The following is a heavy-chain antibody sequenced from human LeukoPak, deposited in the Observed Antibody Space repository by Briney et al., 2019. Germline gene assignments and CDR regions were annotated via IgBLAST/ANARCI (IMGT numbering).Heavy chain of an antibody. CDR2: IRSDASAT. J-gene: IGHJ4*02. V-gene: IGHV3-30*02. D-gene: IGHD5-12*01. Sequence: HAGGSLRLSCAASGFTFSSYGMHWVRQTPGKGLEWVAFIRSDASATYYADSVKGRFTISRDNSKYTLFLQMNSLRPEDTAVYYCARGPSGYHNTGGQGTLVTVSS. CDR1: GFTFSSYG. CDR3: ARGPSGYHNT.